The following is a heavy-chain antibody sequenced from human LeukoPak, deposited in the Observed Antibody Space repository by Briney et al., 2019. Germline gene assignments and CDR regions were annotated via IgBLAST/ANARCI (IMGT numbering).Heavy chain of an antibody. V-gene: IGHV4-38-2*01. CDR3: ARHKYSGSFDY. CDR1: GYSISSGYY. D-gene: IGHD1-26*01. J-gene: IGHJ4*02. CDR2: IYHSGST. Sequence: SETLSLTCAVSGYSISSGYYWGWIRQPPGKGPEWIGSIYHSGSTYYNPSLKSRVTISVDTSKNQFSLKLSSVTAADTAVYYCARHKYSGSFDYWGQGTLVTVSS.